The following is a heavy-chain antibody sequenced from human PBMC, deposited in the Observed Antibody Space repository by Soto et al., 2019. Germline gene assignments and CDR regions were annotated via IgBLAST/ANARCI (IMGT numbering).Heavy chain of an antibody. CDR2: ISSDGGST. CDR3: ARVMGYCINGSCWLHFDY. CDR1: GFTFSSYW. V-gene: IGHV3-74*01. D-gene: IGHD2-8*01. Sequence: GGSLRLSCAAAGFTFSSYWMHWVRQAPGQGLVWVSRISSDGGSTSYADSVKGRFTISRDNAKNTLYLQMNSLRVEDTAIYYCARVMGYCINGSCWLHFDYWGQGTLVTVSS. J-gene: IGHJ4*02.